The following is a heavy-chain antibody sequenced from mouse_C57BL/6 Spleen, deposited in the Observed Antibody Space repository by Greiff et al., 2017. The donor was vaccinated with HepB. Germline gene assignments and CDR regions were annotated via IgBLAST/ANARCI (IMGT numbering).Heavy chain of an antibody. CDR2: IDPSDSYT. J-gene: IGHJ2*01. D-gene: IGHD1-1*01. CDR1: GYTFTSYW. CDR3: ARRTTGVALDY. V-gene: IGHV1-50*01. Sequence: VQLQQPGAELVKPGASVKLSCKASGYTFTSYWMQWVKQRPGQGLEWIGEIDPSDSYTNYNQKFKGKATLTVDTSSSTAYMQLSSLTSEDSAVYYCARRTTGVALDYWGQGTTLTVSS.